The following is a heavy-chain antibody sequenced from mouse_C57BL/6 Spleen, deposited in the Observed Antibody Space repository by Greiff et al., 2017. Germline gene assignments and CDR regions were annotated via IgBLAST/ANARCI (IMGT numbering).Heavy chain of an antibody. CDR3: ARLFDGYHSYAMDY. D-gene: IGHD2-3*01. V-gene: IGHV5-17*01. J-gene: IGHJ4*01. CDR2: ISSGSSTI. CDR1: GFTFSDYG. Sequence: EVQRVESGGGLVKPGGSLKLSCAASGFTFSDYGMHWVRQAPEKGLEWVAYISSGSSTIYYADTVKGRFTISRDNAKNTLFLQMTSLRSEDTAMYYCARLFDGYHSYAMDYWGQGTSVTVSS.